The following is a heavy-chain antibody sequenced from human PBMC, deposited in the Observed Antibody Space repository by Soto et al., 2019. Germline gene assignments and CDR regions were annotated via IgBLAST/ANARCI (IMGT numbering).Heavy chain of an antibody. V-gene: IGHV1-2*02. CDR3: ARSYEGYCSSTSCKSYYYYGMDV. CDR2: INPNSGGT. CDR1: GYTFTGYY. Sequence: QVQLVQSGAEVKKPGASVKVSCKASGYTFTGYYMHWVRQAPGQGLEWMGWINPNSGGTNYAQKCQGRVPMTRDTSISTAYMELSRLRSDDTAVYYCARSYEGYCSSTSCKSYYYYGMDVWGQGTTVTVSS. J-gene: IGHJ6*02. D-gene: IGHD2-2*01.